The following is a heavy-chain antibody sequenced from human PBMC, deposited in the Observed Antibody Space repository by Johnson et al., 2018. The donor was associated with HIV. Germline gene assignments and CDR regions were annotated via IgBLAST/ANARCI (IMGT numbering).Heavy chain of an antibody. CDR1: GFTFSSYA. V-gene: IGHV3-23*04. J-gene: IGHJ3*02. CDR2: ISGSGGST. Sequence: EQLVESGGGLVQPGGSLRLSCAASGFTFSSYAMSWVRQAPGKGLEWVSAISGSGGSTYYADSVKGRFTISRDNSKNTLYLQLNSLRAEDTAVYYCAKDPYSRKDAFDIWGQGTMVTVSS. D-gene: IGHD1-14*01. CDR3: AKDPYSRKDAFDI.